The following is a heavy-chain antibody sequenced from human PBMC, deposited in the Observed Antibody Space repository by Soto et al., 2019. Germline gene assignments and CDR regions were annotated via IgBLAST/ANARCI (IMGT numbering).Heavy chain of an antibody. CDR1: GGSFSGYY. Sequence: SETLSLTCAVYGGSFSGYYWSWIRQPPGKGLEWIGEINHSGSTNYNPSLKSRVTISVDTSKNQFSLKLSSVTAADTAVYYCARVRRVHYYGSGSYYNTGAPDAFDIWGQGTMVTVSS. CDR2: INHSGST. V-gene: IGHV4-34*01. CDR3: ARVRRVHYYGSGSYYNTGAPDAFDI. D-gene: IGHD3-10*01. J-gene: IGHJ3*02.